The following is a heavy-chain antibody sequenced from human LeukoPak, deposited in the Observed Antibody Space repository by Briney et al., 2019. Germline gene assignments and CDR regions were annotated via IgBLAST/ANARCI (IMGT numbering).Heavy chain of an antibody. V-gene: IGHV5-10-1*01. D-gene: IGHD2-2*01. CDR3: ARQEPAAMRYYYYGMDV. Sequence: GESLQISCKGSGYSFTSYWISWVRQMPGKGLEWMGRIDPSDSYTNYSPSFQGHVTISADKSISTAYLQWSSLKASDTAMYYCARQEPAAMRYYYYGMDVWGKGTTVTVSS. CDR1: GYSFTSYW. J-gene: IGHJ6*04. CDR2: IDPSDSYT.